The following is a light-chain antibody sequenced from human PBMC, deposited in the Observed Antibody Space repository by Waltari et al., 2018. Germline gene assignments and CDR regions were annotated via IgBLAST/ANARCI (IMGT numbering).Light chain of an antibody. CDR1: CSNLGRHY. J-gene: IGLJ2*01. CDR2: RND. V-gene: IGLV1-47*01. Sequence: QSVLTQPPSASGTPGQRVTLSCSGSCSNLGRHYGQWYQQLPGTAPKLLISRNDQRPSGVPDRFSGSKSGTSASLAISGLRSEDETDYYCAAWDDSLSGVVFGGGTKLTVL. CDR3: AAWDDSLSGVV.